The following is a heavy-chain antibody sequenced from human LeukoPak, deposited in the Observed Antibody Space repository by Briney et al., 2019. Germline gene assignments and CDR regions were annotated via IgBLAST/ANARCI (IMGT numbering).Heavy chain of an antibody. D-gene: IGHD6-19*01. J-gene: IGHJ6*03. CDR3: ASGPAVYYYYYMDV. V-gene: IGHV4-61*02. Sequence: TLSLTCTVSGGSISSGSYYWSWIRQPAGKGLEWIGRIYTSGSTNYNPSLKSRVTISVDTSKNQFSLKLSSVTAAVTAVYYCASGPAVYYYYYMDVWGKGTTVTVSS. CDR2: IYTSGST. CDR1: GGSISSGSYY.